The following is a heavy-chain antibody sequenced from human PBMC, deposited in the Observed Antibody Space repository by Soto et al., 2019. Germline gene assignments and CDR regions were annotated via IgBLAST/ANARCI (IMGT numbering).Heavy chain of an antibody. D-gene: IGHD3-22*01. CDR3: ARATSPDYFESSDFHFDY. Sequence: ASVKVSCKASGGTFSSYAISWVRQAPGQGLEWMGGIIPIFGTANYAQKFQGRVTITEDESTSTAYMELRSVTAADTAIYYCARATSPDYFESSDFHFDYWGRGTLVTVSS. CDR1: GGTFSSYA. CDR2: IIPIFGTA. V-gene: IGHV1-69*13. J-gene: IGHJ4*02.